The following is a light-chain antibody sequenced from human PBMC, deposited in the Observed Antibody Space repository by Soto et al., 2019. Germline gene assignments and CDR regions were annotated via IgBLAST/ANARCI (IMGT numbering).Light chain of an antibody. J-gene: IGKJ4*02. CDR2: AAS. CDR1: QSINSY. CDR3: QHRST. Sequence: EIVLTQSPSTLSFFPGERATLSCRASQSINSYLAWYQQKPGQAPRLLMSAASNRATGIPARFSGSGSGTDFTLTISSLEPADYAVYYCQHRSTFGGGTKVEIK. V-gene: IGKV3-11*01.